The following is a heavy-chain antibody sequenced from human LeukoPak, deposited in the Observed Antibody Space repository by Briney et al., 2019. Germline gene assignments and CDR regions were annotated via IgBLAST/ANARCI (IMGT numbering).Heavy chain of an antibody. D-gene: IGHD3-22*01. CDR3: ARYYYDSSGYYRIPWFDP. CDR2: INHSGST. V-gene: IGHV4-34*01. CDR1: GGSFSGYY. J-gene: IGHJ5*02. Sequence: SETLSLTCAVYGGSFSGYYWSWIRQPPGKGLEWIGEINHSGSTNYNPSLKSRVTISVDTSKNQFPLKLSSVTAADTAVYYCARYYYDSSGYYRIPWFDPWGQGTLVTVSS.